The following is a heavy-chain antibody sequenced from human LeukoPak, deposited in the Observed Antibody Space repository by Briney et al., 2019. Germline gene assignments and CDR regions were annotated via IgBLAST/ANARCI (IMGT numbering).Heavy chain of an antibody. J-gene: IGHJ6*04. CDR2: IYSGGST. D-gene: IGHD2-2*01. Sequence: GGSLRLSCAASGFTFSSYSMNWVRQAPGKGLEWVPVIYSGGSTYYADSVKGRFTISRDNSKNTLYLQMKSMRAEDTAVYYCARSIIVVVPAALREDYYGMDVWGKGTTVTVSS. CDR3: ARSIIVVVPAALREDYYGMDV. CDR1: GFTFSSYS. V-gene: IGHV3-53*01.